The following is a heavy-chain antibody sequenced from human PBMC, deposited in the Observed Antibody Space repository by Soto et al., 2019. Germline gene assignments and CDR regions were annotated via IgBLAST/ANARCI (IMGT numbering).Heavy chain of an antibody. CDR2: IKSETDGGTT. Sequence: EVQLVESGGGLVKPGGSLRLSCAASGFIFENAWMNWVRQAPGMGLEWVGRIKSETDGGTTDYAEPVKGRFIITRDDSKDTLYLQMNDLKTEDTAGYYCADSVEATAWFDPWGQGTLVTVPS. J-gene: IGHJ5*02. D-gene: IGHD1-26*01. CDR1: GFIFENAW. V-gene: IGHV3-15*07. CDR3: ADSVEATAWFDP.